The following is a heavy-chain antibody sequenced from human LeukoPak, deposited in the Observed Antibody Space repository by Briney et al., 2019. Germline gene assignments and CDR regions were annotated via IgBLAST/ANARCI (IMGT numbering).Heavy chain of an antibody. Sequence: SETLSLTCAVYGGSFSGYYWSWIRQPPGKGLEWIGEINHSGSTNYNPSLKSRVTISVDTSKNQFPLKLSSVTAADTAVYYCARAPDLDYWGQGTLVTVSS. CDR3: ARAPDLDY. V-gene: IGHV4-34*01. CDR2: INHSGST. CDR1: GGSFSGYY. J-gene: IGHJ4*02.